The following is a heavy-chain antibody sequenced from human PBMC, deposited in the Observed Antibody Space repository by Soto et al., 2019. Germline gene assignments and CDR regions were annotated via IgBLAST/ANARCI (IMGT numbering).Heavy chain of an antibody. Sequence: EVQLVESGGGLVQPGGSLRLSCTASGFIFSTYDFHWVRQATGKGLEWVSGVGTVNAIYYADSVKGRFTLSRENAKNSVYLQMNNLRVEDSAVYYCTRDRDGWENWGQGTRVTVSP. D-gene: IGHD6-19*01. V-gene: IGHV3-13*01. CDR2: VGTVNAI. J-gene: IGHJ4*01. CDR3: TRDRDGWEN. CDR1: GFIFSTYD.